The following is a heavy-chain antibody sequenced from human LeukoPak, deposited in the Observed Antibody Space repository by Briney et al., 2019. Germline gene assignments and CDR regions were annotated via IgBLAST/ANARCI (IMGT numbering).Heavy chain of an antibody. CDR2: INPSGGST. J-gene: IGHJ4*02. CDR1: GYTFTSYY. Sequence: ASVKVSCKASGYTFTSYYMHWVRQAPGQGLEWMGIINPSGGSTSYAQKFQGRVTMTRDMSTSTVYMELSSLRSDDTAAYYCAITDHDSSSWYYFDYWGQGTLVTVSS. CDR3: AITDHDSSSWYYFDY. V-gene: IGHV1-46*01. D-gene: IGHD6-13*01.